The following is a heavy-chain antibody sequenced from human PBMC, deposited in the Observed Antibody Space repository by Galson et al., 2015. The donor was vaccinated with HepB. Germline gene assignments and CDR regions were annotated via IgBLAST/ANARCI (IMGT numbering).Heavy chain of an antibody. V-gene: IGHV1-2*06. J-gene: IGHJ4*02. CDR1: GYTFAGYY. CDR3: ASEVAAGLAY. D-gene: IGHD6-13*01. CDR2: IHPNSGDT. Sequence: SVKVSCKASGYTFAGYYMHWVRQASGQGLEWMGRIHPNSGDTNYARKFQGRVTTTRDTSISTAYMEVSRLRSDDTAVYYCASEVAAGLAYWGQGTLVTVSS.